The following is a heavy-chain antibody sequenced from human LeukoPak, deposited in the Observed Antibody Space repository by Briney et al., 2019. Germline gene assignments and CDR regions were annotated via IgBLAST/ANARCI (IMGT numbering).Heavy chain of an antibody. V-gene: IGHV3-23*01. D-gene: IGHD3-10*01. CDR1: GFTFSSYA. CDR3: AKDPKSMVRGVTNFDY. Sequence: GGSLRLSCVASGFTFSSYAMSWVRQAPGKGLEWVSAISGSGGSTYYADSVKGRFTISRDNSKNTLYLQMNSLRAEDTAVYYCAKDPKSMVRGVTNFDYWGQGTLVTVSS. CDR2: ISGSGGST. J-gene: IGHJ4*02.